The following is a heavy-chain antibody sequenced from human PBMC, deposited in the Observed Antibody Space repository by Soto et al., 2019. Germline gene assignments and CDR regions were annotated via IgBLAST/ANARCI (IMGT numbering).Heavy chain of an antibody. CDR1: GGSITSSRYY. D-gene: IGHD3-3*01. J-gene: IGHJ4*01. Sequence: SETLSLTCTVSGGSITSSRYYWTWIRQPPGKGLEWIGTIYYGGSTYYNASLKSRVTISVDTSKNQFSLKLSSVTAADTAFYFFASMEPHNDFWSANYYFAYWGQGTLVTVSS. CDR3: ASMEPHNDFWSANYYFAY. CDR2: IYYGGST. V-gene: IGHV4-39*01.